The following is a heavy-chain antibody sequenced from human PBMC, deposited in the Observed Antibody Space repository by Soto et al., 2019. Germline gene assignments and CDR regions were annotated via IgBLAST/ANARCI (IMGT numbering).Heavy chain of an antibody. V-gene: IGHV1-69*06. CDR3: ARGLYDYDSSGYRRHDYYGMDV. Sequence: QVQLVQSGAEVKKPGSSVKVSCKASGGTFSSYAISWVRQDPGPWLEWMGGIIPIFGTANYAQKFQGRVTITADKSTSKAYMELSSLRSEDTAVYYCARGLYDYDSSGYRRHDYYGMDVWGKGTTVTVSS. CDR1: GGTFSSYA. J-gene: IGHJ6*04. CDR2: IIPIFGTA. D-gene: IGHD3-22*01.